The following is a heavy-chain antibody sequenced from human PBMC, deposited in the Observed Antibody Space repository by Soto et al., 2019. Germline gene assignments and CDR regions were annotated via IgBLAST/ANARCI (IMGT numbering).Heavy chain of an antibody. V-gene: IGHV3-30-3*01. CDR3: ARDLLGTHYYDSSGSAY. D-gene: IGHD3-22*01. Sequence: PGGSRSLSCAASGFTFSSYAMHWVRQAPGKGLELVAVISYDGSNKYYADSVKGRFTISRDNSKNTLYLQMNSLRAEDTAVYYCARDLLGTHYYDSSGSAYWGQGTLVTVSS. CDR1: GFTFSSYA. CDR2: ISYDGSNK. J-gene: IGHJ4*02.